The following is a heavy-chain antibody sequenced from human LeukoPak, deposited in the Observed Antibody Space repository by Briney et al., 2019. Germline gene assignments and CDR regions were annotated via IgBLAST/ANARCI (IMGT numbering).Heavy chain of an antibody. CDR3: ARKMKTGDRVGTFDI. J-gene: IGHJ3*02. Sequence: PGGSLRLSCAAPGFTFSSYSMNWVPQAPMKGLEWVSSIGTDGSYIYYADSVQGRFTISRDNAKNSLYLQMNSLTAEDTAVYYCARKMKTGDRVGTFDIWGQGTMVTVSS. CDR1: GFTFSSYS. CDR2: IGTDGSYI. D-gene: IGHD1-1*01. V-gene: IGHV3-21*01.